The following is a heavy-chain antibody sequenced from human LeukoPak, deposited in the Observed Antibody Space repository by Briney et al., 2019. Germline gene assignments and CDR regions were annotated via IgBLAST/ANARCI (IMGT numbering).Heavy chain of an antibody. J-gene: IGHJ5*02. Sequence: GGSLRLSCAASGFTFSSYGMHWVRQAPGKGLEWVAVIWYDGSNKYYADSVKGRFTISRDNAKNSLYLQMNSLRAEDTAVYYCARESAGYCSGGSCRPGGWFDPWGQGTLVTVSS. CDR3: ARESAGYCSGGSCRPGGWFDP. CDR1: GFTFSSYG. CDR2: IWYDGSNK. V-gene: IGHV3-33*01. D-gene: IGHD2-15*01.